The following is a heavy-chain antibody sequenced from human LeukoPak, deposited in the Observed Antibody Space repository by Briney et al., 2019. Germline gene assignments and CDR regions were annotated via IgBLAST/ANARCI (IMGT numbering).Heavy chain of an antibody. D-gene: IGHD2-21*02. V-gene: IGHV4-4*07. CDR1: GGSISSYY. CDR2: MYTSGST. Sequence: SETLSLTCTVSGGSISSYYWSWIRQPAGKGLEWIGRMYTSGSTNYNPSLKSRVTMSVDTSKNQFSLKLSSVTAADTAVYYCARDTFLAYCGGDCYSDAFDIWGQGTMVTVSS. J-gene: IGHJ3*02. CDR3: ARDTFLAYCGGDCYSDAFDI.